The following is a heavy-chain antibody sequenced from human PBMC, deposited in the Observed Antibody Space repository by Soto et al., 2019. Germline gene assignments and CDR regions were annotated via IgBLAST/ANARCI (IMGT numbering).Heavy chain of an antibody. D-gene: IGHD5-18*01. J-gene: IGHJ5*02. CDR3: AIQPRAPES. Sequence: GGNLGLSCTASGFTRSSYWMTCVRQAPGKGLECVANIKQDGSDKYYLDSVKGRFTISRDNAKNSLYMQMNSLRAEDTAVYYCAIQPRAPESWGQGTLVTVS. CDR2: IKQDGSDK. V-gene: IGHV3-7*03. CDR1: GFTRSSYW.